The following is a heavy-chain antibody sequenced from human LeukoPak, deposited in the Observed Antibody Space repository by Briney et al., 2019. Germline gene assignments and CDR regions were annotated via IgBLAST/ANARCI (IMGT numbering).Heavy chain of an antibody. CDR2: ISGSGGST. V-gene: IGHV3-23*01. D-gene: IGHD3-9*01. Sequence: AGGSLRLSCAASGFTFSSYGMSWVRQAPGKGLEWVSAISGSGGSTYYADSVKGRFTISRDNSKNTLYLQMNSLRAEDTAVYYCAKSLLLYYDILRCLFDYWGQGTLVTVSS. J-gene: IGHJ4*02. CDR3: AKSLLLYYDILRCLFDY. CDR1: GFTFSSYG.